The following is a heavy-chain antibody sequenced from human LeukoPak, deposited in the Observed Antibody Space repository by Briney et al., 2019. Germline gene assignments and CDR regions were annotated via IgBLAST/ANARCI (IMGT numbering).Heavy chain of an antibody. J-gene: IGHJ4*02. CDR2: ISNSSNYI. V-gene: IGHV3-21*01. D-gene: IGHD6-19*01. CDR3: ARDSSGWYTDFDY. CDR1: GFILSSYS. Sequence: GGSLRLSCAASGFILSSYSMNWVRQAPGKGLEWVSCISNSSNYIYYADSVKGRFTISRDNAKNSLYLQMNSLRAEDTAVYYCARDSSGWYTDFDYWGQGTLVTVSS.